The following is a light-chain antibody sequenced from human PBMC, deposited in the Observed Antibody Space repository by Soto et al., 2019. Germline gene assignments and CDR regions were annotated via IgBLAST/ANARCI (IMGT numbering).Light chain of an antibody. CDR2: DAS. J-gene: IGKJ5*01. CDR1: QSVGST. V-gene: IGKV3-15*01. Sequence: EIVMTQSPATLSVSPGERATLSCRASQSVGSTLAWYQQEPGQAPRLLIYDASTRATGIPARFSGSGSGTDFTLTISSLEPEDFAVYYCQQRNYWQVTFGQGTRLEIK. CDR3: QQRNYWQVT.